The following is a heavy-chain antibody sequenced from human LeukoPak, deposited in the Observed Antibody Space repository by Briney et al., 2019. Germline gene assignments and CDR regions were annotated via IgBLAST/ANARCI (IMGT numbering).Heavy chain of an antibody. CDR3: ASPRGFSYGYFDH. Sequence: PSETLSLTCTVSGGSFSSSSYFCGWIRQPPGKGLEWIGSIYYSKNTYYNPSLKSRVTISADTSKNQFSLRLDSVSAADTAVYYCASPRGFSYGYFDHWGQGSLVTVSS. V-gene: IGHV4-39*01. CDR2: IYYSKNT. CDR1: GGSFSSSSYF. D-gene: IGHD5-18*01. J-gene: IGHJ4*02.